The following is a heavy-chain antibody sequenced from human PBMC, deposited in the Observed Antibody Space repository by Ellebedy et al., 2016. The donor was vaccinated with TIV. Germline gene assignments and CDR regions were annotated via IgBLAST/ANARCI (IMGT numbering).Heavy chain of an antibody. Sequence: SVKVSXKASGGTFSSYAISWVRQAPGQGLEWMGGIIPIFGTANYAQKFQGRVTITADESTSTAYMELSSLRSEDTAVYYCARDLTGGVVVPAASGDYWGQGTLVTVSS. CDR2: IIPIFGTA. CDR3: ARDLTGGVVVPAASGDY. D-gene: IGHD2-2*01. CDR1: GGTFSSYA. V-gene: IGHV1-69*13. J-gene: IGHJ4*02.